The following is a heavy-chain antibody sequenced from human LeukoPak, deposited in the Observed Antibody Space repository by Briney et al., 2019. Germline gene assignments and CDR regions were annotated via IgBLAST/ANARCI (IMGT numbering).Heavy chain of an antibody. D-gene: IGHD6-19*01. J-gene: IGHJ4*02. Sequence: PGGSLRLSCAASGFTFSGYDMNWVRQAPGKGLEWISYISTSGNTIYYADSVKGRFTISRDNAQSSLHLQMNRLRAEDTAIYYCARDLTVAGPIDCWGQGTLVTVSS. CDR2: ISTSGNTI. CDR1: GFTFSGYD. V-gene: IGHV3-48*03. CDR3: ARDLTVAGPIDC.